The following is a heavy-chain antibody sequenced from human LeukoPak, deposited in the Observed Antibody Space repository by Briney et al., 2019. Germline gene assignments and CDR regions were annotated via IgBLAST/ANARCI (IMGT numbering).Heavy chain of an antibody. CDR3: ARSDPLDY. CDR2: ISSSSSTI. CDR1: GFPFSSYS. J-gene: IGHJ4*02. Sequence: GGPLNLSCEASGFPFSSYSMNWVRQPPGKGLEWVSYISSSSSTIYYADSVKGRFTISRDNAKNSLYLQMNSLRAEDTAVYYCARSDPLDYWGQGTLVTVSS. V-gene: IGHV3-48*04.